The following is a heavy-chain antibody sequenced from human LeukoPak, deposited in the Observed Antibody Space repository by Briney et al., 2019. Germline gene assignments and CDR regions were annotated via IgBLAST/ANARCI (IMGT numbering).Heavy chain of an antibody. V-gene: IGHV4-34*01. D-gene: IGHD3-10*01. J-gene: IGHJ4*02. CDR1: GGSFSGYY. CDR2: INHSGST. Sequence: PSETLSLTCAVYGGSFSGYYWSWIRQPPGKGLEWIGEINHSGSTNYNPSLKSRVTISVDTSNNQFSLKLSSVTAADTAVYYCAREGYYGSGRLTDYWGQGTLVTVSS. CDR3: AREGYYGSGRLTDY.